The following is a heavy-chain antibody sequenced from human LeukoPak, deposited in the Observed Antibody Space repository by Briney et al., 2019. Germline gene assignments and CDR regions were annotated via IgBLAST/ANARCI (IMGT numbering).Heavy chain of an antibody. CDR1: GYTFNNYD. Sequence: ASVKVSCKASGYTFNNYDINWVRQATGQGLEWMGWMNPDTGNTGYAQKFQGRVTMTEDTSTDTAYMELSSLRSEDTAVYYCATLLTGAFDYWGQGTLATVSS. CDR3: ATLLTGAFDY. V-gene: IGHV1-8*02. D-gene: IGHD7-27*01. J-gene: IGHJ4*02. CDR2: MNPDTGNT.